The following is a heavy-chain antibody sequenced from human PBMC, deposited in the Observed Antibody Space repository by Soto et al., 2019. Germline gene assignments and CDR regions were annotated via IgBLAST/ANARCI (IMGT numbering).Heavy chain of an antibody. V-gene: IGHV3-33*01. CDR2: IWYDGSNK. CDR1: GFTFSSYG. CDR3: ARDHGIAVADYYYYGMDV. J-gene: IGHJ6*02. D-gene: IGHD6-19*01. Sequence: GGSLRLSCAASGFTFSSYGMHWVRQAPGKGLEWVAVIWYDGSNKYYADSVKGRFTISRDNSKNTLYLQMNSLRAEDTAVYYCARDHGIAVADYYYYGMDVWGQGTTVTVSS.